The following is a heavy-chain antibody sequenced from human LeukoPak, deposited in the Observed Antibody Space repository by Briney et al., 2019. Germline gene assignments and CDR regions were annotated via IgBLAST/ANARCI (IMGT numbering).Heavy chain of an antibody. D-gene: IGHD1-26*01. CDR1: GGTFSSYA. J-gene: IGHJ4*02. CDR2: IIPIFGTA. Sequence: GSSVKVSCKASGGTFSSYAISWVRQAPGQGLEWMGGIIPIFGTANYAQKFQGRVTITADESTSTAYMELSSLRSEDTAVYYCARAGDSGSYYTVGFDYWGQGTLVTVSS. CDR3: ARAGDSGSYYTVGFDY. V-gene: IGHV1-69*01.